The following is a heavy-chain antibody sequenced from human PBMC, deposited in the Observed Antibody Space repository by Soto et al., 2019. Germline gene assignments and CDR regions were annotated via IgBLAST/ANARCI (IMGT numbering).Heavy chain of an antibody. V-gene: IGHV4-34*01. CDR2: INHSGST. Sequence: PSETLSLTCAVYGGSFSSYYWSWIRQPPGKGLEWIGEINHSGSTNYRPSLKSRVTISVDTSKSQFSLMLSSVTAADTAVYYCARGDLSHDFWGQGTLVTVSS. J-gene: IGHJ4*02. CDR1: GGSFSSYY. CDR3: ARGDLSHDF.